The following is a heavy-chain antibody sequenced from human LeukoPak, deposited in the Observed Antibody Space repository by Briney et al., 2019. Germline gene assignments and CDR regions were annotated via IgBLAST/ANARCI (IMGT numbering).Heavy chain of an antibody. V-gene: IGHV3-23*01. CDR3: ARDHAYRADY. J-gene: IGHJ4*02. Sequence: PGGSLRLSCAASTFTFANSAMYWFRQAPGKGLEWVSTIDGGGGNTYYTDSVTGRFTISRDNAKNSLYLQMSSLAAEDTAIYYCARDHAYRADYWGQGTLVTVSS. CDR1: TFTFANSA. CDR2: IDGGGGNT. D-gene: IGHD2-2*01.